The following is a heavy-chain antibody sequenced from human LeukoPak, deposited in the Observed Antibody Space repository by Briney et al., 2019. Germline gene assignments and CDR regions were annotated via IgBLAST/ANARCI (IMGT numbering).Heavy chain of an antibody. V-gene: IGHV3-53*01. CDR2: IYSGGST. CDR1: GFTVSSNY. D-gene: IGHD2-2*01. CDR3: ARENASKIYYYGMDV. J-gene: IGHJ6*02. Sequence: GGSLRLSCAASGFTVSSNYMSWVRQAPGKGLEWVSVIYSGGSTYYADSVKGRFTISRDNSKNTLYLQMNSLRAEDTAVYYCARENASKIYYYGMDVWGQGTTVTVSS.